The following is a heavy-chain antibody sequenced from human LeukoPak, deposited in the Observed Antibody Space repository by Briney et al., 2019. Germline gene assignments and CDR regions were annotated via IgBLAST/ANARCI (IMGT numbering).Heavy chain of an antibody. V-gene: IGHV3-7*01. D-gene: IGHD2/OR15-2a*01. CDR1: GFTFSRYW. J-gene: IGHJ4*02. Sequence: GGSLRLSCEASGFTFSRYWMSWVRQAPGKGLEWVASINPDGSQKFYVDSVKGRFTISRDNTKSSLYLEMNSLGAEDTAMYYCAKLLGTVTTYDYWGQGIRVTVSS. CDR3: AKLLGTVTTYDY. CDR2: INPDGSQK.